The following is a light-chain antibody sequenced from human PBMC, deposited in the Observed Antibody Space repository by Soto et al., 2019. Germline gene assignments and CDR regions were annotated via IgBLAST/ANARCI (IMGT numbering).Light chain of an antibody. CDR3: QRYNSYPWK. CDR1: QSISSW. Sequence: DIQMTQSPSTLSASVGDRVTITCRASQSISSWLAWYQQKPGKAPKLLIYDASSLESGVPSRFSGSGSGTEFTLTISSLQPDDFATYYCQRYNSYPWKFGQGTKVEIK. V-gene: IGKV1-5*01. CDR2: DAS. J-gene: IGKJ1*01.